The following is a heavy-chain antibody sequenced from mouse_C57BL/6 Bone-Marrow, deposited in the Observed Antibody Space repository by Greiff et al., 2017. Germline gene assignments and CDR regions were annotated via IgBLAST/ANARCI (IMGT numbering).Heavy chain of an antibody. CDR3: ARYYYCSSYGYFDY. CDR2: IYPSDSET. D-gene: IGHD1-1*01. Sequence: QVQLQQPGAELVRPGSSVKLSCKASGYTFTSYWMDWVKQRPGQGLEWIGNIYPSDSETHYNQKFKDKATLTVDKSSSTAYMQLSSLTSEDSAVYYCARYYYCSSYGYFDYWGQGTTLTVSS. V-gene: IGHV1-61*01. J-gene: IGHJ2*01. CDR1: GYTFTSYW.